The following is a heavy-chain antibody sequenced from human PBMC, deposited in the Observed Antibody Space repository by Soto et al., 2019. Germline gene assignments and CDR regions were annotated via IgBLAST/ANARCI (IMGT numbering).Heavy chain of an antibody. J-gene: IGHJ6*02. CDR3: ARRPRGDIVVVPAAIYGMDV. D-gene: IGHD2-2*01. Sequence: ASVKLSCKASGYTFTSYAMHWVRQAPGQRLEWMGWINAGNGNTKYSQKFQGRVTITRDTSASTAYMELSSLRSEDTAVYYCARRPRGDIVVVPAAIYGMDVWGQGTTVTVSS. CDR1: GYTFTSYA. V-gene: IGHV1-3*01. CDR2: INAGNGNT.